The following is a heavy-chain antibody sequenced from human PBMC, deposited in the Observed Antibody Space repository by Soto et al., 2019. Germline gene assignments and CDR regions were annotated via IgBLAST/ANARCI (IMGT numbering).Heavy chain of an antibody. D-gene: IGHD2-15*01. CDR3: ARDIVVVVAALYGMDV. CDR1: GFTFSSYG. V-gene: IGHV3-33*01. CDR2: IWYDGSNK. Sequence: ESGGGVVQPGRSLRLSCAASGFTFSSYGMHWVRQAPGKGLEWVAVIWYDGSNKYYADSVKGRFTISRDNSKNTLYLQMNSLRAEDTAVYYCARDIVVVVAALYGMDVWGQGTTVTVSS. J-gene: IGHJ6*02.